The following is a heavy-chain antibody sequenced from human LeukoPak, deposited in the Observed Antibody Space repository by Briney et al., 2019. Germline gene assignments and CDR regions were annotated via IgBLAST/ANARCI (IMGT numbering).Heavy chain of an antibody. D-gene: IGHD3-10*01. CDR2: ISAYNGNT. CDR1: RYIFTSYG. V-gene: IGHV1-18*01. Sequence: ASVKVSCKASRYIFTSYGISWVRQAPGQGRRWMGRISAYNGNTNYAQKLQGRVTMTTDTSTSTAYMELRNLRSDDTAVYYCARDGPRGYFQHWGQGTLVTVSS. CDR3: ARDGPRGYFQH. J-gene: IGHJ1*01.